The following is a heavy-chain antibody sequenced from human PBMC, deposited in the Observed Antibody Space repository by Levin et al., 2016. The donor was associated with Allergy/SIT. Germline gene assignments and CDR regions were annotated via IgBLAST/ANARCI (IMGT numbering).Heavy chain of an antibody. D-gene: IGHD3-22*01. CDR1: GFTFDDYA. J-gene: IGHJ4*02. V-gene: IGHV3-9*01. CDR2: ISWNSGSI. CDR3: AKVGGTYYYDSSGPQYFDY. Sequence: GGSLRLSCAASGFTFDDYAMHWVRQAPGKGLEWVSGISWNSGSIGYADSVKGRFTISRDNAKNSLYLQMNSLRAEDTALYYCAKVGGTYYYDSSGPQYFDYWGQGTLVTVSS.